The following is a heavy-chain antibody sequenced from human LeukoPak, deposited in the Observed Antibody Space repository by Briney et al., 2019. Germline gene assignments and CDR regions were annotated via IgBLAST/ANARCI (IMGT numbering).Heavy chain of an antibody. J-gene: IGHJ4*02. Sequence: SVKVSCQASGGTFSSYAISWVRQAPGQGLEWMGGIIPIFGTANYAQKFQGRVTITADESTSTAYMELSSLRSEDTAVYYCARGGGFYSGSFPFDYWGQGTLVTVSS. CDR3: ARGGGFYSGSFPFDY. V-gene: IGHV1-69*13. CDR1: GGTFSSYA. D-gene: IGHD1-26*01. CDR2: IIPIFGTA.